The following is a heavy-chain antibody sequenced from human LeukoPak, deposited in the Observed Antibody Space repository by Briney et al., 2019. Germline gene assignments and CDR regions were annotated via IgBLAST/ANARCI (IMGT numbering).Heavy chain of an antibody. CDR1: GYTFTGYY. J-gene: IGHJ6*02. V-gene: IGHV1-2*02. Sequence: ASVKVSCKASGYTFTGYYMHWVRQAPGQGLEWMGWITPNSGGTNYAQKFQARVTMTRDTSISTAYMELSRLRSDDTAVYYCARVWGTLWFGEFYHYYYGMDVWGQGTTVTVSS. CDR3: ARVWGTLWFGEFYHYYYGMDV. D-gene: IGHD3-10*01. CDR2: ITPNSGGT.